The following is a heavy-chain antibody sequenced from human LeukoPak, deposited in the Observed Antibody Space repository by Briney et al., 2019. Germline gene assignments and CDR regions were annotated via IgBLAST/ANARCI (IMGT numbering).Heavy chain of an antibody. CDR3: ARIRTSEKYFDL. D-gene: IGHD1-1*01. CDR1: GFTFSDYY. CDR2: ISSSSSYT. V-gene: IGHV3-11*06. Sequence: GGSLRLSCAASGFTFSDYYLSWIRQAPGKGLEWVSYISSSSSYTNYADSVKGRFTISRDNAKNSLYLQMNSLRAEDTAVYYCARIRTSEKYFDLWGRGTLVTVSS. J-gene: IGHJ2*01.